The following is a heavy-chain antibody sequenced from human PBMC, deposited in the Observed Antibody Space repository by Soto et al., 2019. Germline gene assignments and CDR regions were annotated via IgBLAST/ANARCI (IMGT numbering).Heavy chain of an antibody. V-gene: IGHV3-23*01. Sequence: EVQLLESGGGLVQPGGSLRLSCAASGFTFSSYAMGWVRQAPGKGLEWVSAISANGAGTYYADSVKGRFTISRDKSKNTLYLQMRALGAEDTAVYFCAKDRCAPSTCFFDYWGQGTLVTVSS. CDR2: ISANGAGT. CDR3: AKDRCAPSTCFFDY. CDR1: GFTFSSYA. D-gene: IGHD2-21*01. J-gene: IGHJ4*02.